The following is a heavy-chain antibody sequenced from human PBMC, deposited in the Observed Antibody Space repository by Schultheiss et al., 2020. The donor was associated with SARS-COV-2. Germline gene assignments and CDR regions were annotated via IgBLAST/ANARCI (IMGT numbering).Heavy chain of an antibody. CDR1: GFTFRSYW. J-gene: IGHJ4*02. D-gene: IGHD3-3*01. Sequence: GESLKISCAASGFTFRSYWMHWVRQAPGKGLMWVARINSDGTSTNYADSVKGRFTISRDNAGNTLDLQMNGLRAEDTAVYYCARDAPRVNFDYWGQGTLVTVSS. CDR3: ARDAPRVNFDY. CDR2: INSDGTST. V-gene: IGHV3-74*01.